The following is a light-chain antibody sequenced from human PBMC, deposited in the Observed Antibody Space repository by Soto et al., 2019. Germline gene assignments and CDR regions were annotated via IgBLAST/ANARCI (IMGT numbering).Light chain of an antibody. CDR1: QSVSIK. CDR2: GAS. J-gene: IGKJ1*01. Sequence: EIVMTQSPATLSVSPGERATLSCRASQSVSIKLAWYRQKFGQAPRLLIYGASTRATGIPARFSGGGSGTEFTLTISSLQPEDSAVYYCQQYDKFRAFGQGTKVDIK. V-gene: IGKV3-15*01. CDR3: QQYDKFRA.